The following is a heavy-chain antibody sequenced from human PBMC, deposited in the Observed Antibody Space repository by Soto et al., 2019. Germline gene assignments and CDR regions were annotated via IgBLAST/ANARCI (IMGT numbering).Heavy chain of an antibody. CDR1: GFTFSSYG. CDR2: IWYDGSNK. Sequence: QVQLVESGGGVVQPGRSLRLSCAASGFTFSSYGMHWVRQAPGKGLEGVAVIWYDGSNKYYADSVKGRFTISRDNSKNTLYLQMNSLRAEDTAVYYCAREGSAFDYWGQGTLVTVSS. D-gene: IGHD2-15*01. CDR3: AREGSAFDY. J-gene: IGHJ4*02. V-gene: IGHV3-33*01.